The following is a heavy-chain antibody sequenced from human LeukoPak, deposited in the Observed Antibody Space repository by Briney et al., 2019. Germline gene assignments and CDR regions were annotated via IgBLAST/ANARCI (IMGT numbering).Heavy chain of an antibody. CDR2: MNPNSGNT. D-gene: IGHD3-3*01. CDR3: ARGSRTYYDFWSGYYPYYYYGMDV. CDR1: GCTFTSYD. Sequence: GASVKVSCKASGCTFTSYDINWVRQATGQGLEWMGWMNPNSGNTGYAQKFQGRVTMTRNTSISTAYMELSSLRSEDTAVYYCARGSRTYYDFWSGYYPYYYYGMDVWGQETTVTVSS. J-gene: IGHJ6*02. V-gene: IGHV1-8*01.